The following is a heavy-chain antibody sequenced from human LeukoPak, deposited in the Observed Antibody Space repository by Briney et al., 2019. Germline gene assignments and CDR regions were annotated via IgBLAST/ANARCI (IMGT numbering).Heavy chain of an antibody. CDR3: ASRRPRYSSGRFDY. J-gene: IGHJ4*02. V-gene: IGHV4-34*01. CDR2: INHSGST. Sequence: SETLSLTCAVYGGSFSGYYWSWIRQPPGKGLEWIGEINHSGSTNYNPSLKSRVTISVDTSKNQFSLKLSSVTAADSAVYYCASRRPRYSSGRFDYWGQGTLVTVSS. CDR1: GGSFSGYY. D-gene: IGHD6-19*01.